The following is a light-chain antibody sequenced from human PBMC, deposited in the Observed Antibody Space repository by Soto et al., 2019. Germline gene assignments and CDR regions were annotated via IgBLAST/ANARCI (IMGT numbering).Light chain of an antibody. Sequence: DIQMTQSPSTLSGSVGDRVTITCRASQTISSWLAWYQQKPGKAPKLLIYKASTLKSGVTSRFSGSGSGTDFTFTISSLQPEDIATYYCQQYDNLPLTFGGGTKVDI. V-gene: IGKV1-5*03. CDR1: QTISSW. CDR2: KAS. J-gene: IGKJ4*01. CDR3: QQYDNLPLT.